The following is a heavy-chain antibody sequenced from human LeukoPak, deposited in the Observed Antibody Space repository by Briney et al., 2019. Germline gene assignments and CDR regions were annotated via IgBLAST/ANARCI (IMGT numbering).Heavy chain of an antibody. J-gene: IGHJ5*02. Sequence: GGSLRLSCLTSGFTFSSYAMSWVRQAPGKGLEWVSAISGSGDSTYYADSVKGRFTISRDNSKNTLYLHMNSLRAEDTAVYYCAKPPMTTVTTRWFDPWGQGTLVTVSS. CDR3: AKPPMTTVTTRWFDP. V-gene: IGHV3-23*01. D-gene: IGHD4-17*01. CDR1: GFTFSSYA. CDR2: ISGSGDST.